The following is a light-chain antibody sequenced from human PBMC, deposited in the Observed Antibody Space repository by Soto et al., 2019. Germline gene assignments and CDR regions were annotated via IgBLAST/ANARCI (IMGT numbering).Light chain of an antibody. CDR2: GAS. J-gene: IGKJ3*01. CDR3: QQYGSSLPIT. V-gene: IGKV3-20*01. Sequence: EIVLTQSPGTLSLSPGERATLSCRASQSVSSSYLAWYQQKPGQAPRLLIYGASSRATGIPDRFSGSGSGTDFTLTISRLEPEDFAVYYCQQYGSSLPITFRPGTKVDIK. CDR1: QSVSSSY.